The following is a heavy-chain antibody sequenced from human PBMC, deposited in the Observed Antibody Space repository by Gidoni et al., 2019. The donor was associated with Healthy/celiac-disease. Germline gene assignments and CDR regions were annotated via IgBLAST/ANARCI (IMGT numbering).Heavy chain of an antibody. J-gene: IGHJ4*02. Sequence: QVQLVESGGGLVKPGGSLSLSCAASAFTFRAYYISWIRQAPGKGLEWVSYISSSGSTIYYADSVKGRFTISRDNAKNSLYLQMNSLRAEDTAVYYCARADYYDSSGPDYFDYWGQGTLVTVSS. CDR3: ARADYYDSSGPDYFDY. D-gene: IGHD3-22*01. CDR2: ISSSGSTI. CDR1: AFTFRAYY. V-gene: IGHV3-11*01.